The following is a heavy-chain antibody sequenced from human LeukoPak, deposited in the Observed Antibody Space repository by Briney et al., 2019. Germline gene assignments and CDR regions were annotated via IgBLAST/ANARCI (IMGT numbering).Heavy chain of an antibody. CDR3: ARTPCEGYYDSSGYYYGLGCYYGMDV. V-gene: IGHV4-34*01. Sequence: PSETLSLTCAVYGGSFSGYYWSWIRQPPGKGLEWIGEINHSGSTNYNPSLKSRVTISVDTSKNQFSLKLSSVTDADTAVYYCARTPCEGYYDSSGYYYGLGCYYGMDVWGQGTTVTVSS. J-gene: IGHJ6*02. CDR1: GGSFSGYY. D-gene: IGHD3-22*01. CDR2: INHSGST.